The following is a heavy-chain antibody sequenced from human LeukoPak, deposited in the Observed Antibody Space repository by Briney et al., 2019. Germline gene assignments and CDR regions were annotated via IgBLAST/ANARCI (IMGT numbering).Heavy chain of an antibody. Sequence: ASVKVSCKVSGNTLTEVSIHWVRQAPGKGLEWMGVFEPEDGEAIYAQKFRGRVSMTEDTSTDTVYLELSSLRSDNTAVFFCSDLNRGGGYWYFDLWGRGTLVTVSS. CDR1: GNTLTEVS. V-gene: IGHV1-24*01. CDR2: FEPEDGEA. CDR3: SDLNRGGGYWYFDL. J-gene: IGHJ2*01. D-gene: IGHD2-21*02.